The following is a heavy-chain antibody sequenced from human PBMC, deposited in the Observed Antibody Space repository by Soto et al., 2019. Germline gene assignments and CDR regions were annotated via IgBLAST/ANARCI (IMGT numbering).Heavy chain of an antibody. CDR2: INHSGST. CDR1: GGSFSGYY. V-gene: IGHV4-34*01. J-gene: IGHJ4*02. CDR3: ATSPGWVVVAARGAFFDY. Sequence: QVQLQQWGAGLLKPSETLSLTCAVYGGSFSGYYWSWIRQPPGKGLEWIGEINHSGSTNYNPSLKSRVTISVDTSKNQFSLKLSSVTAADTAVYYCATSPGWVVVAARGAFFDYWGQGTLVTVSS. D-gene: IGHD2-15*01.